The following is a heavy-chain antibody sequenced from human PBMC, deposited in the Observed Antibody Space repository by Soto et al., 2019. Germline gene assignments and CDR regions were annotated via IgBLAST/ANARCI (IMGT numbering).Heavy chain of an antibody. Sequence: SESLSLTCTVSGGSISSSRYYWGWIRQPPGKGQEWIGSIYYSGSTYYNPSLNSPFTISAATSKNQFSLKLSSVTAADTAVYYCARVGEVLRFLEWLQHFDCWGQGTLVTVSS. D-gene: IGHD3-3*01. CDR1: GGSISSSRYY. CDR3: ARVGEVLRFLEWLQHFDC. V-gene: IGHV4-39*01. J-gene: IGHJ4*02. CDR2: IYYSGST.